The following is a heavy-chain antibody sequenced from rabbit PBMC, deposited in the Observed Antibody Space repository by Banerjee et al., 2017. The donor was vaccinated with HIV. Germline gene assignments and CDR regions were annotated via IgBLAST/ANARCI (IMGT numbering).Heavy chain of an antibody. CDR1: GFSFTNNYV. D-gene: IGHD4-2*01. V-gene: IGHV1S40*01. J-gene: IGHJ4*01. CDR2: IGTDRGAT. CDR3: ARHVHYVGSDL. Sequence: QSLGESGGVLVKPEGALRLTCTASGFSFTNNYVTSWVRQAPGKGLEWIACIGTDRGATYDASWVKGRFTISKPSSTTVTLQMTSLTAADTATYFCARHVHYVGSDLWGPGTLVTVS.